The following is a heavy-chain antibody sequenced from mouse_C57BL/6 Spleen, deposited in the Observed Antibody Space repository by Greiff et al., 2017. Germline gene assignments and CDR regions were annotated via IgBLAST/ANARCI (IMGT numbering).Heavy chain of an antibody. Sequence: EVQLQASGAELVKPGASVKLSCTASGSNIKDSYMHWVKQRTEQGLEWIGRIDPEDGEPTSDPKFQGKATIPADTSSNTAYLQLSILTSEDTAVYYCASPDSSGYGPFAYWGQGTLVTVSS. CDR3: ASPDSSGYGPFAY. CDR1: GSNIKDSY. D-gene: IGHD3-2*02. CDR2: IDPEDGEP. V-gene: IGHV14-2*01. J-gene: IGHJ3*01.